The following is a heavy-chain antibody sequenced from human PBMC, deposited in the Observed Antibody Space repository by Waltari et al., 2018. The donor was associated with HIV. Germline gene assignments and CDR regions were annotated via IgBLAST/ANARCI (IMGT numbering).Heavy chain of an antibody. CDR2: INKDSSEK. CDR3: AREVSGSPYYFNY. V-gene: IGHV3-7*03. Sequence: ESGGGLVQPGGSRRLSCVTSGFPFGAFSMSWVRQTPGKGLEWVANINKDSSEKYYADSVKGRFTISRDNAQNSLFLYIGGVRAEDTALYYCAREVSGSPYYFNYWGQGTLVTVSS. D-gene: IGHD6-19*01. CDR1: GFPFGAFS. J-gene: IGHJ4*02.